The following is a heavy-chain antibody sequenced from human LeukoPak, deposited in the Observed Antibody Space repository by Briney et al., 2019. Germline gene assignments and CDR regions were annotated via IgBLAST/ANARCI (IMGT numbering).Heavy chain of an antibody. Sequence: PSETLSLTCTVSGGSISGFYWSWIRQPPGKELEWIGYIYYSGSTNYNPSLKSRVTMSVDTSKNQFSLKVTSVTAADTAVYFCARDRGISGSYYPFDYWGQGTLVTVPS. D-gene: IGHD3-10*01. V-gene: IGHV4-59*01. CDR3: ARDRGISGSYYPFDY. CDR1: GGSISGFY. J-gene: IGHJ4*02. CDR2: IYYSGST.